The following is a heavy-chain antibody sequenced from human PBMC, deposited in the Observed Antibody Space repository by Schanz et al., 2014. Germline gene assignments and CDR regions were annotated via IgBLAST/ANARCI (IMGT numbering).Heavy chain of an antibody. CDR1: GGSFSAYY. Sequence: QLHQWGAGLLKPSETLSLTCAVSGGSFSAYYWSWIRQPPGKGLEWIGEIHHSGSIIYNPSLRMGVTISMDTSKNQFFLKVTSVTAADTAVYYCARHLVNAYGMDVWGQGTAVTVSS. CDR3: ARHLVNAYGMDV. V-gene: IGHV4-34*01. CDR2: IHHSGSI. J-gene: IGHJ6*02. D-gene: IGHD3-3*02.